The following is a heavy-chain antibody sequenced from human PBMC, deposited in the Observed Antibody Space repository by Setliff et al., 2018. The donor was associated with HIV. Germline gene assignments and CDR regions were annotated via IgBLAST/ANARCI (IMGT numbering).Heavy chain of an antibody. CDR2: ISAYNGNT. J-gene: IGHJ6*02. D-gene: IGHD3-22*01. CDR1: GYTFTSYD. V-gene: IGHV1-18*01. Sequence: ASVKVSCKASGYTFTSYDISWVRQAPGQGLEWMGWISAYNGNTNYAQKLQGKVTMTTDTSTSTAYMELRSLRSDDTAVYYCAREIGDYYDSSGYYPHTDYYYGMDVWGQGTTVTVSS. CDR3: AREIGDYYDSSGYYPHTDYYYGMDV.